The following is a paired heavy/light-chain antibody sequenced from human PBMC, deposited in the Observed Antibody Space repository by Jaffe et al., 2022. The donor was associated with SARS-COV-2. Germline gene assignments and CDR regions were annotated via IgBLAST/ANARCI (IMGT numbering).Light chain of an antibody. V-gene: IGKV2-30*01. CDR1: QSLLYSDGSTY. Sequence: VVMTQSPLSLPVTLGQPASISCRSGQSLLYSDGSTYLSWFQQSPGQSPWRLIYKVSNRDSGVPDRFSGSGSGTNFTLRISRVEPEDVGVYYCMQGSYWPYTFGLGTKLEIK. CDR2: KVS. CDR3: MQGSYWPYT. J-gene: IGKJ2*01.
Heavy chain of an antibody. CDR2: IKQDGSAK. J-gene: IGHJ4*02. CDR1: GFTFTTFW. Sequence: EVQLVESGGDLVQPGGSLRLSCAASGFTFTTFWMSWVRLTPGKGLEWVANIKQDGSAKYYVGSVMGRFTISRDNDNNSLFLQMNSLRAEDTGIYYCARGWGKSGPGDYWGQGTLVTVSS. V-gene: IGHV3-7*03. D-gene: IGHD3-16*01. CDR3: ARGWGKSGPGDY.